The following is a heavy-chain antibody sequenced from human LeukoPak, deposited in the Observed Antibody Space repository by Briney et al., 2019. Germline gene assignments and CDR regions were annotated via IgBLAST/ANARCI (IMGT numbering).Heavy chain of an antibody. CDR3: GAYDSMRGLDY. D-gene: IGHD5-12*01. J-gene: IGHJ4*02. CDR1: GFSFNSYT. CDR2: ISYDGGLQ. V-gene: IGHV3-30-3*01. Sequence: GGSLRLSCAASGFSFNSYTMHWVRQSPDKGLEWVAVISYDGGLQFYGDSVKGRFIISRDNSRNTLYLQMNSLGPEDTAVYYCGAYDSMRGLDYWGQGTLVTVSS.